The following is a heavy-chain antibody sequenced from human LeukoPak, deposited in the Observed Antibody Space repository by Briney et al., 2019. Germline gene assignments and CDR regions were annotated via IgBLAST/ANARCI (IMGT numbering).Heavy chain of an antibody. D-gene: IGHD5-18*01. J-gene: IGHJ4*02. CDR1: GFTFDDYT. Sequence: PGRSLRLSCAASGFTFDDYTMHWVRQAPGKGLEWVSGISWNSGSIGYADSVKGRFTISRDNAKNSLYLQMNSLRAEDMALYYCAKAGLWSGFDYWGQGTPVTVSS. CDR3: AKAGLWSGFDY. V-gene: IGHV3-9*03. CDR2: ISWNSGSI.